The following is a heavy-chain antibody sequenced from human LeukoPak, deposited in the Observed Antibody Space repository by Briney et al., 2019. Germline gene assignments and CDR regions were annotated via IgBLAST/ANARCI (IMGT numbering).Heavy chain of an antibody. CDR1: GFTFSTYG. V-gene: IGHV3-23*01. CDR3: ARDQLGAVLYFDY. CDR2: ITGSGGST. Sequence: GGSLRLSCVASGFTFSTYGMSWVRQAPGKGLEWVSAITGSGGSTYYADSVKGRFTISRDTSKNTLYLQINSLRVEDTAVYYCARDQLGAVLYFDYWGQEALVTVSS. D-gene: IGHD1-1*01. J-gene: IGHJ4*02.